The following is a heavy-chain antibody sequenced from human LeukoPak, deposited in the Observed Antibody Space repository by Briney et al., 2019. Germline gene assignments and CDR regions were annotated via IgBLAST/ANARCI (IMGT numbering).Heavy chain of an antibody. J-gene: IGHJ4*02. CDR1: GGSISSSSYY. V-gene: IGHV4-39*07. CDR3: ARVRYYYGSGSYHDY. D-gene: IGHD3-10*01. Sequence: SETLSLTCTVSGGSISSSSYYWSWIRQPPGKGLEWIGEINHSGSTNYNPSLKSRVTISVDTSKNQFSLKLSSVTAADTAVYYCARVRYYYGSGSYHDYWGQGTLVTVSS. CDR2: INHSGST.